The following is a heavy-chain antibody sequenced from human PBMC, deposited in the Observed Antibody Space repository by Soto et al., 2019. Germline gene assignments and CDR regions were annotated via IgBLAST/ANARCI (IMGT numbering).Heavy chain of an antibody. D-gene: IGHD4-17*01. V-gene: IGHV3-15*01. CDR1: GFTFSNAW. Sequence: PGGSLRLSCAASGFTFSNAWMSWVRQAPGKGLEWVGRIKSKTDGGTTDYAAPVKGRFTISRDDSKNTLYLQMNSLKTEDTAVYYCTTAIHDYGTEFDYWGQGTLVTVSS. J-gene: IGHJ4*02. CDR2: IKSKTDGGTT. CDR3: TTAIHDYGTEFDY.